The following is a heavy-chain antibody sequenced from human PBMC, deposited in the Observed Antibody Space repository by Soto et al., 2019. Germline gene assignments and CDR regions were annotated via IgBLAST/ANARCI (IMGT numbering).Heavy chain of an antibody. CDR2: IWYDGSNK. CDR3: ARDHLVRGVITPYNWFDP. D-gene: IGHD3-10*01. Sequence: PGGSLRLSCAASGFTFSSEGMHWVRQAPGKGLEWVAVIWYDGSNKYYADSVKGRFTISRDNSKNTLYLQMNSLRAEDTAVYYCARDHLVRGVITPYNWFDPRGQGILVTVSS. CDR1: GFTFSSEG. J-gene: IGHJ5*02. V-gene: IGHV3-33*01.